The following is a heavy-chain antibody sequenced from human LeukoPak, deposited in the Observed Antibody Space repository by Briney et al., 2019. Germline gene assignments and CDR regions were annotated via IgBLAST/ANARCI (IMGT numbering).Heavy chain of an antibody. CDR2: IYYSGST. V-gene: IGHV4-39*01. CDR3: ASFRYSGSYSDY. D-gene: IGHD1-26*01. J-gene: IGHJ4*02. Sequence: SETLSLTCTVSGGSISSSSYYWGWIRQHPGKGLEWIGSIYYSGSTYYNPSLKSRVTISVDTSKNQFSLKLSSVTAADTAVYYCASFRYSGSYSDYWGQGTLVTVSS. CDR1: GGSISSSSYY.